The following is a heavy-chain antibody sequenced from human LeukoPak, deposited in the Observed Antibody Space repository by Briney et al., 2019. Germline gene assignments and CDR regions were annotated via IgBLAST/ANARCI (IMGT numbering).Heavy chain of an antibody. CDR1: GFSISSGYY. V-gene: IGHV4-38-2*01. CDR3: ARSHYVSGSQGGMDV. CDR2: IYHTGSA. J-gene: IGHJ6*04. D-gene: IGHD3-10*01. Sequence: SETLSLTCGVSGFSISSGYYGGCIRQPPGKGREWIGSIYHTGSAYYNPSLKSRVIISVDASKNQFSLKMNSVTAADRAVYYCARSHYVSGSQGGMDVWGKGTTVTVSS.